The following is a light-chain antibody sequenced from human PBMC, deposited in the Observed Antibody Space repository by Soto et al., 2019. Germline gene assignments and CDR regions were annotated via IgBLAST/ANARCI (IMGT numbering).Light chain of an antibody. Sequence: LTQPASVSGSPGQSIAISCTGTSSDVGSYDLVSWYQQHPGKAPKLMIYEVTKRPSGVSSRFSGSKSGNTASLTISGLQAEDDADYYCCSSAGGGTYVFGTGTKVTV. CDR1: SSDVGSYDL. J-gene: IGLJ1*01. CDR2: EVT. V-gene: IGLV2-23*02. CDR3: CSSAGGGTYV.